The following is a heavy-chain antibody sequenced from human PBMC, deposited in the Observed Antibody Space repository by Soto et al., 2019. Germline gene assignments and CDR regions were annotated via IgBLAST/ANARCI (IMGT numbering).Heavy chain of an antibody. CDR1: GYTFTSYG. CDR2: INAGNGNT. Sequence: QIQLMQSGAEVKKPGASGKVSCKASGYTFTSYGIHWVRQAPGQRLEWTGWINAGNGNTKYSEKFQGRDTITRDTTACTASLELSSLRSEDTAVYSCARDPNDSSAYYHHYYYGMDVWGQGPTVTVSS. V-gene: IGHV1-3*01. J-gene: IGHJ6*02. CDR3: ARDPNDSSAYYHHYYYGMDV. D-gene: IGHD3-22*01.